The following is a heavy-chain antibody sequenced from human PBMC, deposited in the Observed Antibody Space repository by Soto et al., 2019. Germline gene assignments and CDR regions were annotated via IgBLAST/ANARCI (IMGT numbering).Heavy chain of an antibody. Sequence: QVQLVQSGAEVKKPGSSVKVSCKASGGTFSSYTISWVRQAPGQGLEWMGRIIPILGIANYAQKFQGRVTITADKSTSTDYMELSSLRSEDTAVYYRARASATIGDYYYGMDVWGQGTTVTVSS. V-gene: IGHV1-69*02. CDR1: GGTFSSYT. J-gene: IGHJ6*02. CDR2: IIPILGIA. D-gene: IGHD5-12*01. CDR3: ARASATIGDYYYGMDV.